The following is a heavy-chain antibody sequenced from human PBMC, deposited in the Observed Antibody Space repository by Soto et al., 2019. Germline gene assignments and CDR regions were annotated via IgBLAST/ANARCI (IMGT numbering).Heavy chain of an antibody. V-gene: IGHV1-18*01. CDR3: ARDSYSSSWYWNGV. Sequence: GASVKVSCKTSGYTFTSHGISWVRQAPGQGLEWMGWISAFNVNTNYAQKFQGRVTMTTDESTSTVYMELSSLRSDDTAVYYCARDSYSSSWYWNGVWGQGTTVTVSS. CDR1: GYTFTSHG. J-gene: IGHJ6*02. D-gene: IGHD6-13*01. CDR2: ISAFNVNT.